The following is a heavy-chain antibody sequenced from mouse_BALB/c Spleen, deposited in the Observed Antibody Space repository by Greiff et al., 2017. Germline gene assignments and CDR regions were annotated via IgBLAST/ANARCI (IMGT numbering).Heavy chain of an antibody. CDR1: GFAFSSYD. D-gene: IGHD2-2*01. CDR2: ISSGGGST. CDR3: ARQGLYYGYDFYAMDY. J-gene: IGHJ4*01. V-gene: IGHV5-12-1*01. Sequence: EVQLVESGGGLVKPGGSLKLSCAASGFAFSSYDMSWVRQTPEKRLEWVAYISSGGGSTYYPDTVKGRFTISRDNAKNTLYLQMSSLKSEDTAMYYCARQGLYYGYDFYAMDYWGQGTSVTVSS.